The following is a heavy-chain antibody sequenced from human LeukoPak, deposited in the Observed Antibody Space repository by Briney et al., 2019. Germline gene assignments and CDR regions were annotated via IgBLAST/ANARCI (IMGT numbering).Heavy chain of an antibody. D-gene: IGHD3-22*01. V-gene: IGHV3-33*01. CDR2: IWYDGSNK. CDR3: ASHNYDSSGYLVFDY. Sequence: GGSLRLSCAASGFTFSSYGMHWVRQAPGKGLEWVAVIWYDGSNKYYADSVKGRFTISRDNSKNTLYLQMNSLRAEDTAVYYWASHNYDSSGYLVFDYWGQGTLVTVSS. J-gene: IGHJ4*02. CDR1: GFTFSSYG.